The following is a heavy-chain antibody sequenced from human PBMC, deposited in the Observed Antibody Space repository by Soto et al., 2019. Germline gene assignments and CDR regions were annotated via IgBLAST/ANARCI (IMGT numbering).Heavy chain of an antibody. CDR3: ARDPVVTTPFYYYYYGMDV. CDR1: GYTFTGYY. Sequence: ASVKVSCKASGYTFTGYYMHWVRQAPGQGLEWMGWINPNSGGTNYAQKFQGRVTMTRDTSISTAYMELSRLRSDDTAVYYCARDPVVTTPFYYYYYGMDVWGQGXTVTVYS. D-gene: IGHD4-4*01. V-gene: IGHV1-2*02. CDR2: INPNSGGT. J-gene: IGHJ6*02.